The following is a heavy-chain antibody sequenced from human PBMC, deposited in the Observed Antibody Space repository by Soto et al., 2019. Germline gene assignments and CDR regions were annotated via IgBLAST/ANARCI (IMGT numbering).Heavy chain of an antibody. Sequence: SETLSLTCTVSGGSISSSSYYWGWIRQPPGKGPEWIGSIYYSGSTYYNPSLKSRVTISVDTSKNQFSLKLSSVTAADTAVYYCARQPLYCSGGSCYWGYFDYWGQGTLVTVSS. V-gene: IGHV4-39*01. CDR1: GGSISSSSYY. D-gene: IGHD2-15*01. J-gene: IGHJ4*02. CDR2: IYYSGST. CDR3: ARQPLYCSGGSCYWGYFDY.